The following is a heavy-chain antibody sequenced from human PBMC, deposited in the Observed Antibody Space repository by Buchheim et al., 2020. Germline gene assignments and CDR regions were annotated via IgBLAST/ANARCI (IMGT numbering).Heavy chain of an antibody. J-gene: IGHJ6*02. Sequence: EVQLVESGGGLVQPGGSLRLSCAASGFIFSSNWMHWVRQAPGKGLVWVSRINSDGSSVFYADSVEGRFTISRDNAQNTLYLQMNSLRAEDTAVYYCARGGDDYGDYYGLDVWGQGTT. CDR2: INSDGSSV. V-gene: IGHV3-74*01. D-gene: IGHD4-17*01. CDR3: ARGGDDYGDYYGLDV. CDR1: GFIFSSNW.